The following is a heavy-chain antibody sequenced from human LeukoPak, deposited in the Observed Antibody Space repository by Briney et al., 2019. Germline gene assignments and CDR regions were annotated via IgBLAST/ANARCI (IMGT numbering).Heavy chain of an antibody. Sequence: GASVKVSCKASGYTFTSYGISWVRQAPGQGLEWMGWINPNSGGTNYAQKFQGRVTMTRDTSISTAYMELSRLRSDDTAVYYCARPRRYGSGSYCFDYSGQGTLVTVSS. J-gene: IGHJ4*02. CDR3: ARPRRYGSGSYCFDY. CDR2: INPNSGGT. D-gene: IGHD3-10*01. V-gene: IGHV1-2*02. CDR1: GYTFTSYG.